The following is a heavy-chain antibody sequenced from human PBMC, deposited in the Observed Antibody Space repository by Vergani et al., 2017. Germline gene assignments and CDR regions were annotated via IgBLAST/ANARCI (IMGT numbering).Heavy chain of an antibody. D-gene: IGHD5-18*01. CDR3: ARVGYSYGYDELLWGAFDI. CDR2: IIPIFGTA. V-gene: IGHV1-69*06. CDR1: GGTFSSYA. J-gene: IGHJ3*02. Sequence: QVQLVQSGAEVKKPGSSVKVSCKASGGTFSSYAIRWVRQAPGQGLEWMGGIIPIFGTANYAQKFQGRVTITADKSTSTAYMELSSLRSEDTAVYYCARVGYSYGYDELLWGAFDIWGQGTMVTVSS.